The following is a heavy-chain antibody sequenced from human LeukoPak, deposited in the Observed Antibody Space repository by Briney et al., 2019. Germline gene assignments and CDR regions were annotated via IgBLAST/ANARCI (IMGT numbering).Heavy chain of an antibody. CDR3: ARATVIVPAARLDA. CDR2: INAGNGNT. V-gene: IGHV1-3*01. D-gene: IGHD2-2*01. CDR1: GYIISSYA. J-gene: IGHJ6*02. Sequence: GASVKVSCKASGYIISSYAMHWVRQAPGQRLEWMGWINAGNGNTKYSQKFQDRVTITRDTSASTAYMGLSSLGSGDTAVYYCARATVIVPAARLDAWGQGTTVIVSS.